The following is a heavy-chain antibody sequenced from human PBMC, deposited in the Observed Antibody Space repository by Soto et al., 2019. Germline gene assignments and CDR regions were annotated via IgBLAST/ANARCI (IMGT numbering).Heavy chain of an antibody. CDR1: RYTFTDYY. D-gene: IGHD4-17*01. Sequence: ASVKVSCKASRYTFTDYYIHWVRQAPGQGLEWMGWINPNSGDTNYAQRFQGRVTMTRDTSSSTAYMELSRLRSDDTAVYYCARESSRGMYFGDNYFDYWGQGTLVTVSS. CDR3: ARESSRGMYFGDNYFDY. CDR2: INPNSGDT. J-gene: IGHJ4*02. V-gene: IGHV1-2*02.